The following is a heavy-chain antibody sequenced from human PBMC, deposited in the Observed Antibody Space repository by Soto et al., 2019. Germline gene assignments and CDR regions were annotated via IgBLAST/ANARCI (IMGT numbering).Heavy chain of an antibody. J-gene: IGHJ6*02. D-gene: IGHD3-9*01. CDR2: IFSDNER. Sequence: SGPTLVNPTEPLTLTCTVSGFSLTTGKMGVSWIRQPPGKALEWLAHIFSDNERSYSTSLQGRLTISKDTSGSQVVLSMTNVDPVDTATYYCARMKVDSYQFYYAMDVWGQGTTVTVSS. V-gene: IGHV2-26*01. CDR1: GFSLTTGKMG. CDR3: ARMKVDSYQFYYAMDV.